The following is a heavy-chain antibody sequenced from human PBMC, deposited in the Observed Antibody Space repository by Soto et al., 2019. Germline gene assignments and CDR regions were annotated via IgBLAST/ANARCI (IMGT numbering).Heavy chain of an antibody. CDR2: IYYSGST. CDR3: ARERPDGSRLDP. J-gene: IGHJ5*02. D-gene: IGHD6-13*01. Sequence: PSETLSLTCAVSGYSISSNNWWGWIRQPPGKGLEWIGYIYYSGSTYYNPSLKSRVTMSVDTSKNQFFLKLSSVTAADTAVYYCARERPDGSRLDPWGQGTLVTVSS. CDR1: GYSISSNNW. V-gene: IGHV4-28*03.